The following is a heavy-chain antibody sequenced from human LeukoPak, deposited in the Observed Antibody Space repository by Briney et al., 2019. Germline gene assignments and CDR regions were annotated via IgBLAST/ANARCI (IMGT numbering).Heavy chain of an antibody. CDR2: INAHNGDT. CDR1: GNTFNSYG. V-gene: IGHV1-18*01. CDR3: AIAVGTNYFDE. D-gene: IGHD6-13*01. Sequence: ASVKVSCKASGNTFNSYGLNWVSQAPGQGLEWMGWINAHNGDTHYAQKVQGRVSMTTDTSTSTVYMELRSLRSDDTAVYYCAIAVGTNYFDEWGQGTLVTVSS. J-gene: IGHJ4*02.